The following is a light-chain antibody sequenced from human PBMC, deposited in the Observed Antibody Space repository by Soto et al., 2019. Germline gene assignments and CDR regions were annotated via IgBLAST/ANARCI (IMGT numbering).Light chain of an antibody. J-gene: IGKJ1*01. CDR1: QSVSSSY. Sequence: EIVLTQSPGTLSLSPGERATLSCRASQSVSSSYLACYQQKPGQAPRLLIYGASSRATGIPDRFSGSGSGTDFTLTISRLEPEDFAVYYCHQYGGSPRTLGQGTKVEIK. V-gene: IGKV3-20*01. CDR2: GAS. CDR3: HQYGGSPRT.